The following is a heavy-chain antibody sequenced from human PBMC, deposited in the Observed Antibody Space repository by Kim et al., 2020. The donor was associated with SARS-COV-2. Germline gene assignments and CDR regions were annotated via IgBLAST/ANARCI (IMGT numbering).Heavy chain of an antibody. D-gene: IGHD1-1*01. Sequence: GGSLRLSCAPSGFIFSTYTMSWVRQAPGKGLEWVASISGNGGDLFYADPVKGRFTISRDNSKNTLHLQMNALRAEDTAVYFCAKDKAPDGRWNLDYWGQGTLVTVSS. CDR2: ISGNGGDL. V-gene: IGHV3-23*01. CDR1: GFIFSTYT. CDR3: AKDKAPDGRWNLDY. J-gene: IGHJ4*02.